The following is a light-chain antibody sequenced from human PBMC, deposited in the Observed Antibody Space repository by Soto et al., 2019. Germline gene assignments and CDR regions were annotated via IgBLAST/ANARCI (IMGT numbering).Light chain of an antibody. CDR1: SSDVGSYNL. CDR3: YSFTSSNTRV. V-gene: IGLV2-14*02. CDR2: EGT. Sequence: QSALTQPASVSASPGQSITIPCTGTSSDVGSYNLVSWFQQHPGKVPKLLIYEGTKRPSGLSDRFSGSKSGNTASLTISGLQAEDEADYYCYSFTSSNTRVFGSGTKVTVL. J-gene: IGLJ1*01.